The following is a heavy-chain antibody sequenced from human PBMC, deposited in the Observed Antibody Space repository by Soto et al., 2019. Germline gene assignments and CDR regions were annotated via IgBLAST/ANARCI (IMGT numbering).Heavy chain of an antibody. CDR3: AREGGMTTYNWFDP. J-gene: IGHJ5*02. D-gene: IGHD4-17*01. CDR2: IYYSGST. V-gene: IGHV4-31*03. CDR1: GGSISSGVYY. Sequence: PSETLSLTCTVSGGSISSGVYYWSWIRQHPGKGLEWIGYIYYSGSTYYNPSLKSRVTISVDTSKNQFSLKLSSVTAADTAVYYCAREGGMTTYNWFDPWGQGTLVTVSS.